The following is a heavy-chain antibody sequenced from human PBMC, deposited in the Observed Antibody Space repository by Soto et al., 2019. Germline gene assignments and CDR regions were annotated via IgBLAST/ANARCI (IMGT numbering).Heavy chain of an antibody. Sequence: QVQLVESGGGVVQPGRSLRLSCAASGFTFNNYGMHWVRQAPGKGLEWVAVIWNDGNGYYYANSVKGRFTISRDNTKNTVKLQMSSRRAEDTAVYYCARRQITPPTSGAASAIGCMDVWGQGTTVTVSS. CDR1: GFTFNNYG. J-gene: IGHJ6*02. CDR3: ARRQITPPTSGAASAIGCMDV. CDR2: IWNDGNGY. V-gene: IGHV3-33*01. D-gene: IGHD6-13*01.